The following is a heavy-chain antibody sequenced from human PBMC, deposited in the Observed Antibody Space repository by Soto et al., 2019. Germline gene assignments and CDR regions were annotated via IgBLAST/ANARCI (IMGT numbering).Heavy chain of an antibody. CDR3: ARGGASSLPFDS. Sequence: PSETLSVTCTVSGGSVSSLYWSWIRQPPGKGLEWIGYIYDDGSTNYNPSLKSRLTISVDTSKNQFSLSLSSVTAADTAVYYCARGGASSLPFDSWGQGTLVTVSS. V-gene: IGHV4-59*02. D-gene: IGHD6-13*01. CDR1: GGSVSSLY. J-gene: IGHJ4*02. CDR2: IYDDGST.